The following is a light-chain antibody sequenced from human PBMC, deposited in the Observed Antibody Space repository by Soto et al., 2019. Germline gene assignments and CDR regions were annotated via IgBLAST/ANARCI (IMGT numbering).Light chain of an antibody. CDR3: NQSYSPPWT. CDR1: QSISSH. J-gene: IGKJ1*01. V-gene: IGKV1-39*01. CDR2: AAS. Sequence: DIQMTQSPSSLSASVGDGVTITCRASQSISSHLNWYQQNQGKALKLLIYAASSLQSGVPSRFSGSGSGTDFSLTISGRQPEDFATYLCNQSYSPPWTFGQGTKVKIK.